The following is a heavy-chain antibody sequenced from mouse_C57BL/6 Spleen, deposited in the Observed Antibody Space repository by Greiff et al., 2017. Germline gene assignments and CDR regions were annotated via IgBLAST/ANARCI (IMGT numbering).Heavy chain of an antibody. J-gene: IGHJ3*01. Sequence: EVQLQQSGAELVRPGASVKLSCTASGFNIKDDYMHWVKQRPEQGLEWIGWIDPENGDTEYASKFQGKATITADTSSNTAYLQLSSLTSEDTAVYYCTAPYFDGSSYTWFAYWGQGTLVTVSA. D-gene: IGHD1-1*01. CDR2: IDPENGDT. CDR3: TAPYFDGSSYTWFAY. CDR1: GFNIKDDY. V-gene: IGHV14-4*01.